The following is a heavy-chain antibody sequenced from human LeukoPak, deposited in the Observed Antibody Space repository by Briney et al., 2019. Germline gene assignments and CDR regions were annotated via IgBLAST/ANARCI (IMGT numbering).Heavy chain of an antibody. CDR2: ISYDGSNK. Sequence: PGGSLRLSCAASGFTFSSYAVHWVRQAPGKGLERLAVISYDGSNKYYADSVKGRFTISRDNSKNTLYLQMNSLRAEDTAVYYCARGRGRFLEWLLTDYWGQATLVTVSS. D-gene: IGHD3-3*01. CDR3: ARGRGRFLEWLLTDY. J-gene: IGHJ4*02. CDR1: GFTFSSYA. V-gene: IGHV3-30-3*01.